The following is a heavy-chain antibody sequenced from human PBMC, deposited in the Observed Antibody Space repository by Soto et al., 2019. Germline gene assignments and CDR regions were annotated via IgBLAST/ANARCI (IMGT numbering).Heavy chain of an antibody. CDR2: ISYDGSNK. J-gene: IGHJ3*02. D-gene: IGHD3-10*01. CDR3: ARERGRGAFDI. V-gene: IGHV3-30*04. CDR1: GFTFSSYA. Sequence: GGSLRLSCAASGFTFSSYAMHWVRQAPGKGLEWVAVISYDGSNKYYADSVKGRFTISRDNSKNTLYLQMNSLSAEDTAVYCWARERGRGAFDIWGQGTMVTVSS.